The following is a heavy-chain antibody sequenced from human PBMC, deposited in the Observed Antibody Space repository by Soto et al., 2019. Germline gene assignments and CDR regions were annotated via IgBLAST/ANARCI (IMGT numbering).Heavy chain of an antibody. CDR3: AKAFFYDRYGLHYSDY. J-gene: IGHJ4*02. Sequence: QVQLVESGGGVVQPGRSLRLSCAASEFTFSDYAMHWVRQAPGKGLEWVAVISDDGDKVFYADSMKDRLTISRDNSKSTLFLQLTSLGPEDTALYYCAKAFFYDRYGLHYSDYWGQGTPVTVSS. D-gene: IGHD3-22*01. V-gene: IGHV3-30-3*01. CDR1: EFTFSDYA. CDR2: ISDDGDKV.